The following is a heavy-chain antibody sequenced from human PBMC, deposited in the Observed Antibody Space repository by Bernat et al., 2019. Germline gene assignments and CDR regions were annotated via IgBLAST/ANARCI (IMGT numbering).Heavy chain of an antibody. CDR2: IIPILGIA. D-gene: IGHD3-22*01. J-gene: IGHJ3*02. CDR1: GGTFSTHA. Sequence: QVQLVQSGAEVKKPGSSVKVSCKASGGTFSTHAISWVRQAPGQGLEWMGRIIPILGIANNAQKFQGRVTITADKSTSTAYMELSSLRSEDTAVYYCARGDYYDSSGYYYGRAFDIWGQGTMVTVSS. V-gene: IGHV1-69*04. CDR3: ARGDYYDSSGYYYGRAFDI.